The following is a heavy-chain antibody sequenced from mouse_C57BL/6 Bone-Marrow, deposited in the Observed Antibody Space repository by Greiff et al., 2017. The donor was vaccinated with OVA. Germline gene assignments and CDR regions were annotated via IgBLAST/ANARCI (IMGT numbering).Heavy chain of an antibody. Sequence: QVQLQQSGPELVKPGASVKISCKASGYAFSSSWMNWVKQRPGKGLEWIGRIYPGDGDTNYNGKFKGKATLTADKSSSTAYMQLSSLTSEDSAVYFCALLLRCSRGYFDGWGTGTTVTVSS. D-gene: IGHD1-1*01. CDR3: ALLLRCSRGYFDG. J-gene: IGHJ1*03. CDR1: GYAFSSSW. CDR2: IYPGDGDT. V-gene: IGHV1-82*01.